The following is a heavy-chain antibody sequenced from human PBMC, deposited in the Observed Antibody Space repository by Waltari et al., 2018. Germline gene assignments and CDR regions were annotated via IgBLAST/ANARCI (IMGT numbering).Heavy chain of an antibody. CDR2: IYHSGST. V-gene: IGHV4-4*02. CDR1: GGSISSSNW. Sequence: QVQLQESGPGLVKPSGTLSLTCAVSGGSISSSNWWSWVRQPPGKGLEGIGEIYHSGSTNYNPSLKSRVTISVDKSKNQFSLKLSSVTAADTAVYYCARVEGRFPQDSSGRKGDDAFDIWGQGTMVTVSS. CDR3: ARVEGRFPQDSSGRKGDDAFDI. D-gene: IGHD6-19*01. J-gene: IGHJ3*02.